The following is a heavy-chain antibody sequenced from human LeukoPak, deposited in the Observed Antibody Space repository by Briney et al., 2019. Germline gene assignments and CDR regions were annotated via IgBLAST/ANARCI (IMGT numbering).Heavy chain of an antibody. Sequence: GGSLRLSCAASGFTFSSYWMHWVRQAPGKGLVWVSRIKFDESATNYADSVKGRFTISRDNDRNTVYLQMNSLRAEDTALYYCAKVLSFPSYCGGDCYSDAFDIWGQGTMVTVSS. CDR1: GFTFSSYW. D-gene: IGHD2-21*02. V-gene: IGHV3-74*01. CDR3: AKVLSFPSYCGGDCYSDAFDI. CDR2: IKFDESAT. J-gene: IGHJ3*02.